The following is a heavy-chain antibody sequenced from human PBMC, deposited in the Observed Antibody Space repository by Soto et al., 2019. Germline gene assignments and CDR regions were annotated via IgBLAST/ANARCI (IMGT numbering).Heavy chain of an antibody. D-gene: IGHD2-15*01. CDR2: INAGNGNT. CDR1: GYTFTSYA. V-gene: IGHV1-3*01. Sequence: ASVKVSCKASGYTFTSYAMHWVRQAPGQRLEWMGWINAGNGNTKYSQKFQGRVTITRDTSASTAYMELSSLRSEDTAVYYCASTLGYCSGGSCPSPFDYWGQGTLVTVSS. J-gene: IGHJ4*02. CDR3: ASTLGYCSGGSCPSPFDY.